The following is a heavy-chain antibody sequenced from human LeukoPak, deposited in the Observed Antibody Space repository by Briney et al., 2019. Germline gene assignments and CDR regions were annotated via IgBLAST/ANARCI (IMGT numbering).Heavy chain of an antibody. D-gene: IGHD6-6*01. CDR2: IKSKTDDGTT. Sequence: GGSLRLSCAASGLTFTSAWMTWVRQAPGKGLEWVGRIKSKTDDGTTDYAAPVKGRITISRDDSKNALYPQMNSLKTEDTAVYYCATGQQLVPDFWGQGTLVTVSS. V-gene: IGHV3-15*01. CDR1: GLTFTSAW. J-gene: IGHJ4*02. CDR3: ATGQQLVPDF.